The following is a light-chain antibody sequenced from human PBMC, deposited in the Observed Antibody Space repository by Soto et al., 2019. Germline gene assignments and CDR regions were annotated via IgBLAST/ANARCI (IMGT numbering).Light chain of an antibody. CDR1: QSVSSN. J-gene: IGKJ2*01. Sequence: EIVMTQSPATLSVSPGERATLSCRASQSVSSNLAWYQQKPGQAPRLLIYGASTRATGIPARFSGSGSGTEFTLTTSSLQSDAFAVYYCQQYNNWPPHTFGQGTKLEIK. CDR2: GAS. CDR3: QQYNNWPPHT. V-gene: IGKV3-15*01.